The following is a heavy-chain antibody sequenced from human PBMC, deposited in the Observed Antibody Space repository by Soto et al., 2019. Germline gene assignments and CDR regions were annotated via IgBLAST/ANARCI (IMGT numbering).Heavy chain of an antibody. CDR2: INHSGST. Sequence: XETLSLACAFYGGSFSGYYLSWIGQPPGKGLEWIGEINHSGSTNYNPSLKSRVTISVDTSKNQFSLKLSSVTAADTAVYYCASPGGHRHSYGSGSAMGYWGQGTLVTVSS. D-gene: IGHD3-10*01. CDR3: ASPGGHRHSYGSGSAMGY. J-gene: IGHJ4*02. V-gene: IGHV4-34*01. CDR1: GGSFSGYY.